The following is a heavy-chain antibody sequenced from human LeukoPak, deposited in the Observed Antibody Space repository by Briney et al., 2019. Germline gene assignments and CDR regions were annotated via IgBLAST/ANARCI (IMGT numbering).Heavy chain of an antibody. CDR3: AKRGGYDYGSHFDS. CDR1: GFTFSTYG. CDR2: ISGSGAKT. Sequence: GGSLRLSCTTSGFTFSTYGMAWVRQAPGKGLEWVSSISGSGAKTNYADSVKGRLTISRDSSNNTHYLRMDSLRAEDTAVYFCAKRGGYDYGSHFDSWGQGTQVTVSS. V-gene: IGHV3-23*01. J-gene: IGHJ4*02. D-gene: IGHD5-18*01.